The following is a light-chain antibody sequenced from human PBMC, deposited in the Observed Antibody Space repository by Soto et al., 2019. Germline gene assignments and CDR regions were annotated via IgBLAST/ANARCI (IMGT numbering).Light chain of an antibody. CDR3: QQRSDWPST. V-gene: IGKV3-11*01. Sequence: EIVLTQSPATLSLSPGDRATLSCRASQSVGSYLGWYQQRPGQAPRLLIYDASNRATGIPARFSGSGSGTDFTLTIISLEAEDFAVYYCQQRSDWPSTFGGGTKVQIK. CDR1: QSVGSY. CDR2: DAS. J-gene: IGKJ4*01.